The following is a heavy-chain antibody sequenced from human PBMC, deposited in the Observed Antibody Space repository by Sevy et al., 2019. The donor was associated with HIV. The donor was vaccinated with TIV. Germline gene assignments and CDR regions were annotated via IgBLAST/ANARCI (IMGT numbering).Heavy chain of an antibody. CDR2: ISYDGSEK. Sequence: GGSLRLSCAASGFIFSTYGIHWVRQAPGKGLEWVAVISYDGSEKYNAGSVRGRFTISRDNSKNTLYLQMNSLRVEDTAIYYCAKMQGGSYNYYGMDVWGQRTTVTVSS. J-gene: IGHJ6*02. CDR1: GFIFSTYG. V-gene: IGHV3-30*18. CDR3: AKMQGGSYNYYGMDV. D-gene: IGHD1-26*01.